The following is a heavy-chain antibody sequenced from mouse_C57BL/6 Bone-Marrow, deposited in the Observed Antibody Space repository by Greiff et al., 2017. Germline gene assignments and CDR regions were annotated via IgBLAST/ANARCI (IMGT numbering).Heavy chain of an antibody. CDR2: ISNGGGST. J-gene: IGHJ3*01. D-gene: IGHD1-1*01. V-gene: IGHV5-12*01. CDR3: ARHPHYYGSSPAWFAY. Sequence: EVMLVESGGGLVQPGGSLKLSCAASGFTFSDYYLYWVRPTPEKRLEWVAYISNGGGSTYYPDTVKGRFTISRDNAKNTLYLQMSRLKSEDTAMXYCARHPHYYGSSPAWFAYWGQGTLVTVSA. CDR1: GFTFSDYY.